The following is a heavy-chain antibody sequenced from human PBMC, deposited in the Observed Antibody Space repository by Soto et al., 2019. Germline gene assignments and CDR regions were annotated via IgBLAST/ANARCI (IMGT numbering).Heavy chain of an antibody. V-gene: IGHV5-51*01. CDR1: GYSFTSYW. CDR3: ARQYYDFWSGYYKGYMDV. Sequence: PGESLKISCKGSGYSFTSYWIGWVRQMPGKGLEWMGIIYPGDSDTRYSPSFQGQVTISADKSISTAYLQWSSLKASDTAMYYCARQYYDFWSGYYKGYMDVWGQGTTVTVSS. J-gene: IGHJ6*03. CDR2: IYPGDSDT. D-gene: IGHD3-3*01.